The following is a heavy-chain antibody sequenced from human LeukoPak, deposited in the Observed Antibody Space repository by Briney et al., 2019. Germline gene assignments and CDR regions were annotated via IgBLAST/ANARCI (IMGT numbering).Heavy chain of an antibody. J-gene: IGHJ4*02. V-gene: IGHV3-48*01. Sequence: GGSLRLSCVASGITFSSYSMNWVRQAPGKGLEWVSYISSFSGTINYADSVKGRFTISRDNAKNSLYLQMNSLRAEDTAVYYCARDQGGVGYWGQGTLVSVSS. CDR3: ARDQGGVGY. CDR2: ISSFSGTI. CDR1: GITFSSYS. D-gene: IGHD3-16*01.